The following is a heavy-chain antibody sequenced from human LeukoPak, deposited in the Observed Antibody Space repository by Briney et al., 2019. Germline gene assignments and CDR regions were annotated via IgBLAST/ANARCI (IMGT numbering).Heavy chain of an antibody. CDR1: GFTFSDYY. CDR3: ARGGADYVIGY. D-gene: IGHD4-17*01. J-gene: IGHJ4*02. CDR2: ISSSSSYT. Sequence: GGSLRLSCAASGFTFSDYYMSWIRQAPGKGLEWISFISSSSSYTNYADSVKGRFTISRDNTKNSLYLQMNNMRAENTAVYYCARGGADYVIGYWGQGTLVTVSS. V-gene: IGHV3-11*06.